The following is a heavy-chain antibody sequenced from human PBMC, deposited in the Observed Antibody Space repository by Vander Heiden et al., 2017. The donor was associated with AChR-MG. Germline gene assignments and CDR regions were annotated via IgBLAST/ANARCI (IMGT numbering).Heavy chain of an antibody. CDR2: IYPGDSDT. D-gene: IGHD3-22*01. CDR1: GYSFTSYW. Sequence: EVQLVQSGAEVKKPGASLKISCKGSGYSFTSYWIGWGRQMPGKGLEWMGIIYPGDSDTRYSPSFQGQVTISADKSISTAYLQWSSLKASDTAMYYCASLYYYDSSGGGWFDPWGQGTLVTVSS. J-gene: IGHJ5*02. V-gene: IGHV5-51*03. CDR3: ASLYYYDSSGGGWFDP.